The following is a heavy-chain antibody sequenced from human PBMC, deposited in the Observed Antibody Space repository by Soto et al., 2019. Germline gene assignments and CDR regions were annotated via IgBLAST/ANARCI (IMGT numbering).Heavy chain of an antibody. CDR3: AGRECTVSSCSNFYYYYMDV. V-gene: IGHV3-11*01. CDR1: GFAFSDSY. D-gene: IGHD2-8*02. J-gene: IGHJ6*03. CDR2: IDTRGNTM. Sequence: QVNLVESGGTLVKPGGSLRLSCETSGFAFSDSYMSWVRQTPGKGLEWVSFIDTRGNTMDSDSVKGRFTISRDNAKKTLYLSMNSLGADDTAVYYCAGRECTVSSCSNFYYYYMDVWGRGTTVTVSS.